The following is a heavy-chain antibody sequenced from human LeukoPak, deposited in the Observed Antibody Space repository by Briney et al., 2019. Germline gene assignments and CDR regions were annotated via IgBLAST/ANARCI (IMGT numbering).Heavy chain of an antibody. V-gene: IGHV4-39*07. D-gene: IGHD6-13*01. Sequence: SETLSLTCTVPGGSISSSSYYWGWIRQPPGKGLEWTGSIYYSGSTYYNPSLKSRVTISVDTSKNQFSLKLSSVTAADTAVYYCARDRWSSWYDYWGQGTLVTVSS. CDR1: GGSISSSSYY. CDR2: IYYSGST. CDR3: ARDRWSSWYDY. J-gene: IGHJ4*02.